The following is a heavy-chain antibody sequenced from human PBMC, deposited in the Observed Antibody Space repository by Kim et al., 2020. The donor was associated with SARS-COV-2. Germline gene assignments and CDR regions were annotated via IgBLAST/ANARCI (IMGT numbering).Heavy chain of an antibody. J-gene: IGHJ4*02. V-gene: IGHV1-18*01. CDR2: T. Sequence: TNYAQNLRGRVTVTTDTSTSTAYLELRTLRSDDTAVYYCARDRDRSLDYWGQGTLVSVSS. CDR3: ARDRDRSLDY.